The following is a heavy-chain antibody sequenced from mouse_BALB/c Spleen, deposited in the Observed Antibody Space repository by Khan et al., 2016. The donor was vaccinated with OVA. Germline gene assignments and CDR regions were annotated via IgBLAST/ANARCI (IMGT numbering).Heavy chain of an antibody. CDR2: ISYSGST. Sequence: VQLKQSGPGLVKPSQSLSLTCTVTGYSITSGYVWNWIRQFPGNKLEWMGYISYSGSTNYNPSLKSRISITRDTSKNQFFLQLNSVTTEDTATYDYARKARIKYWGQGTTLTVSS. CDR1: GYSITSGYV. V-gene: IGHV3-2*02. D-gene: IGHD3-2*02. J-gene: IGHJ2*01. CDR3: ARKARIKY.